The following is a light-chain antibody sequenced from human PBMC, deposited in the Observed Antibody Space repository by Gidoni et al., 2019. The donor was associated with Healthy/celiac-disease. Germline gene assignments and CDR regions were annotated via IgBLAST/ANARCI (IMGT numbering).Light chain of an antibody. Sequence: LPNSHSFWSASVGDRVTITCRASQDIGSHIAWYQQKPGKAPKLLIYYAFILQSGVPSRFSGSGSGTEFSLTISSLQPGDFATYYCQQANSHLALTFGGGTKVDI. J-gene: IGKJ4*01. CDR1: QDIGSH. V-gene: IGKV1-9*01. CDR2: YAF. CDR3: QQANSHLALT.